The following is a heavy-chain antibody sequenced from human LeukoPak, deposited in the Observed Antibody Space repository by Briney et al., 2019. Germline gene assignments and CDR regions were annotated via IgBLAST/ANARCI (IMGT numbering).Heavy chain of an antibody. D-gene: IGHD5-18*01. CDR1: EFSFSSHW. V-gene: IGHV3-7*01. J-gene: IGHJ4*02. CDR2: IKQDGSET. Sequence: GGSLRLSCAGSEFSFSSHWMSWVRQAPGKGLEWVANIKQDGSETFYVDSVRGRFTVSRDNAKNSLYLQMNSLRAEDTAVYYCARDGPQLWLPLYYFDYWGQGTLVTVSS. CDR3: ARDGPQLWLPLYYFDY.